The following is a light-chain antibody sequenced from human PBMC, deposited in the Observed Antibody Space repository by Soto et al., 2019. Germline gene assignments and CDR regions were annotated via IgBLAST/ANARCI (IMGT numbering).Light chain of an antibody. CDR1: QSISSY. J-gene: IGKJ1*01. Sequence: DIQMTQSPSSLSASVGDRVTITFLASQSISSYLNWYQQTPGKAPKLLIFGASNLHIGVPSRFSGSGSGTEFTLTINNLQREDFATYYCQESFFTLGTFGRGTKVDIK. CDR3: QESFFTLGT. CDR2: GAS. V-gene: IGKV1-39*01.